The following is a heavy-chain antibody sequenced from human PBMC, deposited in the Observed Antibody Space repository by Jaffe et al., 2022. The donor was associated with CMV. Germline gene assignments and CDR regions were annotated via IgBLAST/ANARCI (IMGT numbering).Heavy chain of an antibody. CDR1: GGSFSGYY. D-gene: IGHD6-19*01. J-gene: IGHJ6*02. CDR2: INHSGST. Sequence: QVQLQQWGAGLLKPSETLSLTCAVYGGSFSGYYWSWIRQPPGKGLEWIGEINHSGSTNYNPSLKSRVTISVDTSKNQFSLKLSSVTAADTAVYYCARGLLSSGWSYYYYGMDVWGQGTTVTVSS. CDR3: ARGLLSSGWSYYYYGMDV. V-gene: IGHV4-34*01.